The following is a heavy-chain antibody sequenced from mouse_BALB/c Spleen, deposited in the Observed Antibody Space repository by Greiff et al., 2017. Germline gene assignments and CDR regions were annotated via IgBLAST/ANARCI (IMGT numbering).Heavy chain of an antibody. Sequence: VQLLQSGAELVRPGTSVKVSCKASGYAFTNYLIEWVKQRPGQGLEWIGVINPGSGGTNYNEKFKGKATLPADTSSSTAYMQLSSLTSDDSAVYFCARGTSYYYSIDYWGQGTSVTVSS. CDR3: ARGTSYYYSIDY. V-gene: IGHV1-54*01. CDR1: GYAFTNYL. J-gene: IGHJ4*01. CDR2: INPGSGGT. D-gene: IGHD2-14*01.